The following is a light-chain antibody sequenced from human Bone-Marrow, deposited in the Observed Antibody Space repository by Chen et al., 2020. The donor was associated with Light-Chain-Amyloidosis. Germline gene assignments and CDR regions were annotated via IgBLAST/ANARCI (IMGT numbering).Light chain of an antibody. CDR1: ALAKQY. J-gene: IGLJ2*01. CDR3: QSADISNVV. Sequence: SFELTQPPPVSVSPGQTARITCSGDALAKQYAYWFQQRPGQAPILLIYQDSERPSGIPERFSGSSSGTTVTLTITGVQAEDEADYFCQSADISNVVFGGGTKLTVL. CDR2: QDS. V-gene: IGLV3-25*03.